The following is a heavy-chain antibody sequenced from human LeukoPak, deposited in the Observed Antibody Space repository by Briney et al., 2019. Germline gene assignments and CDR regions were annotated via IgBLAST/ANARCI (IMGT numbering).Heavy chain of an antibody. V-gene: IGHV3-30*18. CDR3: AKRSDVVASIPDS. CDR1: GYTFSGYA. CDR2: ISYDGRTE. J-gene: IGHJ5*01. D-gene: IGHD2-21*02. Sequence: PGRSLRLSCAASGYTFSGYAIPWVRQAPGKGLEWVAVISYDGRTEYYADSVKGRFTISRDNSKNTAYLQINSLRGEDTAVYYCAKRSDVVASIPDSWGQGTLVTVSS.